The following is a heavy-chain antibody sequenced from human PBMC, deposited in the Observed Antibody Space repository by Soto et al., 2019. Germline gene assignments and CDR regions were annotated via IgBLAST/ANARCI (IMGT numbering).Heavy chain of an antibody. Sequence: GASVKVSCKASGYTFTGYYMHWVRQAPGQGLEWMGWINPNSGGTNYAQKSQGWVTMTRDTSISTAYMELSRLRSDDTAVYYCARGGTITYYDYVWGSYRRLRNWFDPWGQGTLVTVSS. D-gene: IGHD3-16*02. CDR3: ARGGTITYYDYVWGSYRRLRNWFDP. J-gene: IGHJ5*02. V-gene: IGHV1-2*04. CDR2: INPNSGGT. CDR1: GYTFTGYY.